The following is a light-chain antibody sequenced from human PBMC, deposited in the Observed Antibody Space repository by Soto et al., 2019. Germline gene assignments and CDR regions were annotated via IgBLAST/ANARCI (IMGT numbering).Light chain of an antibody. J-gene: IGKJ1*01. Sequence: EIVLTQSPATLSLSPGERATLSCRASQSISDTLAWYQQKPGQAPRLLIYGASSRATGIPDRFSGSGSGTDFTLTISSLQSEDFAVYYCQQYNNWPETFGQGTKVDIK. CDR3: QQYNNWPET. V-gene: IGKV3D-15*01. CDR2: GAS. CDR1: QSISDT.